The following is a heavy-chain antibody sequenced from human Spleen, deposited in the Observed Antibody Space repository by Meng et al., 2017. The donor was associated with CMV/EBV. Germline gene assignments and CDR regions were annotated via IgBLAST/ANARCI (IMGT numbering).Heavy chain of an antibody. Sequence: ASVKVSCKASGYTFISYYIHWVRQAPGQGLEWMGVINPSGGSTSYAQKFQGRVTMTRDTSTSTVYMEVSSLRSEDTAVYYCAGVGTYYDFWNDLDYWGQGTLVTVSS. J-gene: IGHJ4*02. V-gene: IGHV1-46*01. D-gene: IGHD3-3*01. CDR1: GYTFISYY. CDR3: AGVGTYYDFWNDLDY. CDR2: INPSGGST.